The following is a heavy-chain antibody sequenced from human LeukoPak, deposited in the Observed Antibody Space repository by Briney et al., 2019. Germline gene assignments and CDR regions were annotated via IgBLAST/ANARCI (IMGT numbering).Heavy chain of an antibody. CDR2: ISGSGGST. Sequence: GGSLRLSCAASGFTFSSYGMSWVRQAPGKGLEWVSAISGSGGSTYYADSVKGRFTISRDNSKNTLYLQMNSLRAEDTAVYYCARVEYCNVGNCYFRPGAYWGQGTLVTVSS. D-gene: IGHD2-15*01. CDR3: ARVEYCNVGNCYFRPGAY. J-gene: IGHJ4*02. V-gene: IGHV3-23*01. CDR1: GFTFSSYG.